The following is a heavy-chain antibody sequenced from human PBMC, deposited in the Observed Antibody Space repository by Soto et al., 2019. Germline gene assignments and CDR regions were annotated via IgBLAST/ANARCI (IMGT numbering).Heavy chain of an antibody. V-gene: IGHV2-70*01. J-gene: IGHJ6*02. CDR2: IDFDDDK. CDR1: EFARSTTGMC. D-gene: IGHD6-6*01. CDR3: AGNRIAARPEDYYYYGMDV. Sequence: SGPTLVNPTPTLTLTSTFSEFARSTTGMCVSWIRQPPGKALEWLAVIDFDDDKYYSTSLNTSLTISKDTSKNQVVLTMTNMEPVETATYYRAGNRIAARPEDYYYYGMDVWGHGTTVTVSS.